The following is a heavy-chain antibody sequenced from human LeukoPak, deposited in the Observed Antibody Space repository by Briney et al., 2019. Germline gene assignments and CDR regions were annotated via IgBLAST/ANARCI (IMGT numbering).Heavy chain of an antibody. D-gene: IGHD3-10*01. V-gene: IGHV3-30*18. CDR1: GFTFSSYG. CDR2: ISYDGSNK. CDR3: AKDINVLLWFGPHY. Sequence: GGSLRLSCAASGFTFSSYGMHWVRQAPGKGLEWVAVISYDGSNKYYADSVKGRFTISRDNCKNTLYLQMNSLRAEDTAAYYCAKDINVLLWFGPHYWGQGTLVTVPS. J-gene: IGHJ4*02.